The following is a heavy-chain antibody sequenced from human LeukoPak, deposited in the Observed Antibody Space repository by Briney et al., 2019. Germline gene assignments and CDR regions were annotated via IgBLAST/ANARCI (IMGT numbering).Heavy chain of an antibody. Sequence: GASVKVSCKVSGYTLTELSMHWGRQAPGKGLEWMGGFDPEDGETIYAQKFQGRVTMTEDTSTDTAYMELSSLRSEDTAVYYCAPWSCYGDYCSDYWGQGTLVTVSS. CDR1: GYTLTELS. D-gene: IGHD4-17*01. V-gene: IGHV1-24*01. CDR2: FDPEDGET. J-gene: IGHJ4*02. CDR3: APWSCYGDYCSDY.